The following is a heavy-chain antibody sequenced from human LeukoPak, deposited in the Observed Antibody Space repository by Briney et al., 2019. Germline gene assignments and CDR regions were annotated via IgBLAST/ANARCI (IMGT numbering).Heavy chain of an antibody. V-gene: IGHV3-74*01. Sequence: GGSLRLSCAASGFTFSSYWMHWVRQAPGKGLVWVSRINIDGSSTSYADSVKGRFTISRDNSKNTLYLQMNSLRAEDTAVYFCAKRNPAADAFDVWGQGTMVTVSS. CDR2: INIDGSST. CDR1: GFTFSSYW. J-gene: IGHJ3*01. CDR3: AKRNPAADAFDV.